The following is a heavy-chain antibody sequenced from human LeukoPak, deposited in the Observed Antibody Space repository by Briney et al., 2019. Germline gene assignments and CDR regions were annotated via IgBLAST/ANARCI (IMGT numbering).Heavy chain of an antibody. Sequence: GGSLRLSCAASGFTFSSYAMHWVRQAPGKGLEWVAVISYDGSNKYHADSVKGRFTISRDNSKNTLYLQMNSLRAEDTAVYYCARDGGYPDAFDIWGQGTMVTVSS. CDR1: GFTFSSYA. CDR2: ISYDGSNK. J-gene: IGHJ3*02. CDR3: ARDGGYPDAFDI. D-gene: IGHD1-26*01. V-gene: IGHV3-30*04.